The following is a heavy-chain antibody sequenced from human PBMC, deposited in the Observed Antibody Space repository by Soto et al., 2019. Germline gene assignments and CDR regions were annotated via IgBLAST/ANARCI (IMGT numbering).Heavy chain of an antibody. D-gene: IGHD3-10*01. CDR2: LYYSGST. CDR1: GGSIDTFY. Sequence: SETLSLTCSVSGGSIDTFYWSWIRQPPGKGLEWIGYLYYSGSTNYLPSLKSRVTISVDTSKNHCSLKLSSVTPADTAVHYCARAGSYYYGMDVWGQGTGVTVSS. CDR3: ARAGSYYYGMDV. J-gene: IGHJ6*02. V-gene: IGHV4-59*01.